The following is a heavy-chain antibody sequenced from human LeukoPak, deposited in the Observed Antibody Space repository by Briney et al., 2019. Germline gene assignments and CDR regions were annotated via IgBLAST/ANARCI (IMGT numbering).Heavy chain of an antibody. V-gene: IGHV4-59*01. J-gene: IGHJ6*04. CDR1: GGSISSYY. CDR3: ARIIAAAGLKMDV. CDR2: IYYTGTT. Sequence: PSETLSLTCTVSGGSISSYYWSWIRQPPGKGLEWIGYIYYTGTTDYNPSLKSRVTISVDTSKNQFSLKLGSVTAADTAVYYCARIIAAAGLKMDVWGKGTTVTVSS. D-gene: IGHD6-13*01.